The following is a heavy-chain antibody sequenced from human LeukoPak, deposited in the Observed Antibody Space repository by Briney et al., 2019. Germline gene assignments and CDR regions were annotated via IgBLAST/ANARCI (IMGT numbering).Heavy chain of an antibody. D-gene: IGHD2-15*01. CDR1: GGSISSGSFY. V-gene: IGHV4-61*02. Sequence: KTSQTLSLTCTVSGGSISSGSFYWSWIRQPAGKGLEWIGRIYASGSTNYNPSLKSRVTISVDTSKNLFSLNMSSVTAAGTAVYYCARLIYCSGGNCNLGYFDYWGQGTLVTVSS. J-gene: IGHJ4*02. CDR3: ARLIYCSGGNCNLGYFDY. CDR2: IYASGST.